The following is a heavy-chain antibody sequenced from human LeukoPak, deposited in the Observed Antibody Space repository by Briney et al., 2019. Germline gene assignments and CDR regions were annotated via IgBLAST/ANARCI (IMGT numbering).Heavy chain of an antibody. V-gene: IGHV3-11*01. Sequence: TGGSLRLSCAASGFTFSDYYMSWIRQAPGKGLEWVSYISSSGSTIYYADSVKGRFTISRDNAKNSLYLQMNSLRAEDTAVYYCARETKKDSSGWYKYYYYYYYMDVWGKGTTVTISS. CDR2: ISSSGSTI. D-gene: IGHD6-19*01. CDR1: GFTFSDYY. J-gene: IGHJ6*03. CDR3: ARETKKDSSGWYKYYYYYYYMDV.